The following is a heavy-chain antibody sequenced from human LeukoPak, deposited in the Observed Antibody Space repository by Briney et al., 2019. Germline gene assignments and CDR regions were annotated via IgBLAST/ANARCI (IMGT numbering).Heavy chain of an antibody. CDR2: IYTSGST. V-gene: IGHV4-4*09. Sequence: SETLSLTCTVSGGSISSYYWSWIRQPPGKGLEWIGYIYTSGSTNYNPSLKSRVTISVDTSKNQFSLKLSSVTAADTAGYYCARLGFIAAAGTGYFDYWGQGTLVTVSS. CDR1: GGSISSYY. D-gene: IGHD6-13*01. J-gene: IGHJ4*02. CDR3: ARLGFIAAAGTGYFDY.